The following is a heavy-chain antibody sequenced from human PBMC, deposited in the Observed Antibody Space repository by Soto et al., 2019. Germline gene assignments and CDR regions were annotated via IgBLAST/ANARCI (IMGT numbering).Heavy chain of an antibody. J-gene: IGHJ4*02. CDR2: ISAYNGNT. V-gene: IGHV1-18*01. CDR3: ARTPPLEPVHFDY. Sequence: QVQLVQSGAEVKKPGASVKVSCKASGYTFTSYGISWVRQAPGQGLEWIGWISAYNGNTNYAQKLQGRVTMTTDTYTSTAYMERRRLRSDDTAVYYCARTPPLEPVHFDYWGQGTLVTVSS. D-gene: IGHD2-15*01. CDR1: GYTFTSYG.